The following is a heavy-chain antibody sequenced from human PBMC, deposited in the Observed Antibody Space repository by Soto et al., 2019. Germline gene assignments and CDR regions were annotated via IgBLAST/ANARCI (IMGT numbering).Heavy chain of an antibody. CDR3: AKEWVYDSSGWSFDY. CDR1: GFTFSSYG. D-gene: IGHD3-22*01. Sequence: QVQLLESAGGVVQPGRSLRLSCAASGFTFSSYGMHWVSQTPGKGLEWVAVISYDGSNKYYAVSVKGRFTISRDNSKNTLYLQMNSLRAEDTAVYYCAKEWVYDSSGWSFDYWGQGTLVTVSS. V-gene: IGHV3-30*18. J-gene: IGHJ4*02. CDR2: ISYDGSNK.